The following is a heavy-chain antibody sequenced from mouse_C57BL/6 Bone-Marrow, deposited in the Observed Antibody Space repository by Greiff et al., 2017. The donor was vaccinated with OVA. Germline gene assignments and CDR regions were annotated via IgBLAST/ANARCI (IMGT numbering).Heavy chain of an antibody. J-gene: IGHJ4*01. V-gene: IGHV1-26*01. D-gene: IGHD3-3*01. CDR1: GYTFTDYY. CDR2: INPNNGGT. CDR3: ATRGYYAMDY. Sequence: VQLQQSGPELVKPGASVKISCKASGYTFTDYYMNWVKQSHGKSLEWIGDINPNNGGTSYNQKFKGKATLTVDKSSSTAYMELRSLTSEDSAVYYCATRGYYAMDYWGQGTSVTVSS.